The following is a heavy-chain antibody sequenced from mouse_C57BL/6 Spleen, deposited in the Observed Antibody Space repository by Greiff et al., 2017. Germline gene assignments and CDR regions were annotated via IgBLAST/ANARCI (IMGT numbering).Heavy chain of an antibody. J-gene: IGHJ4*01. CDR2: IYPGSGST. D-gene: IGHD2-3*01. Sequence: QVQLQQPGAELVKPGASVKMSCKASGYTFTSYWITWVKQRPGQGLEWIGDIYPGSGSTNYNEKFKSKATLTVDTSSSTAYMQLSSLTSEYSAVYYCAVYDGYYTAMYYWGQGTSGTISS. CDR1: GYTFTSYW. CDR3: AVYDGYYTAMYY. V-gene: IGHV1-55*01.